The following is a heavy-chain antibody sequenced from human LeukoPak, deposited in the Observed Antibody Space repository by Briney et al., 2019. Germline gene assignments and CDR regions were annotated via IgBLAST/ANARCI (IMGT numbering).Heavy chain of an antibody. Sequence: PSETLSLTCTVSGGSISNYYWSWIRQPPGKGLEWVGYIYYSGSTYYNPSLKSRVTISVDTSKNQFSLKLSSVTAADTAVYYCARLSGYSSSWYKYYFDYWGQGTLVTVSS. CDR1: GGSISNYY. CDR2: IYYSGST. V-gene: IGHV4-59*04. D-gene: IGHD6-13*01. J-gene: IGHJ4*02. CDR3: ARLSGYSSSWYKYYFDY.